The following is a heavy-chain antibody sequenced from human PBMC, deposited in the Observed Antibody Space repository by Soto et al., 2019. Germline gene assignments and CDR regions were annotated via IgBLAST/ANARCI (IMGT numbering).Heavy chain of an antibody. CDR2: IVVGSGNT. D-gene: IGHD2-2*02. V-gene: IGHV1-58*01. Sequence: QMQLVQSGPEVKKPGTSVKVSCKASGFTFTSSAVQWVRQARGQRREWIGWIVVGSGNTNYAQKFQKRVTITTDMSTSTAYMELSSLRSEDTAVYYCAAPSHCSSTSCYSGYYGMDVWCQGTTVTVSS. CDR1: GFTFTSSA. J-gene: IGHJ6*02. CDR3: AAPSHCSSTSCYSGYYGMDV.